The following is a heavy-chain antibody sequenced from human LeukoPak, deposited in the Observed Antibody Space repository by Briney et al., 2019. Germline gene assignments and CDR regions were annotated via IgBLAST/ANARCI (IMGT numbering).Heavy chain of an antibody. CDR1: GFTFSSFS. D-gene: IGHD5-24*01. J-gene: IGHJ4*02. CDR3: ATALSPRGMATIVDY. CDR2: ISSSSSYI. Sequence: GGSLRLSCAASGFTFSSFSMNWVRQAPGKGLEWVSSISSSSSYIYYADSVKGRFTISRDNAKNSLYLQMNSLRAEDTAVYYCATALSPRGMATIVDYWGQGTLVTVSS. V-gene: IGHV3-21*01.